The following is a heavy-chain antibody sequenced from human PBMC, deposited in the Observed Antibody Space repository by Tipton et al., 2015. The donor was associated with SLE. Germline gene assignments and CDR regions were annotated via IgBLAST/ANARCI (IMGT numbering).Heavy chain of an antibody. CDR3: ARAGQAAAGPFGY. J-gene: IGHJ4*02. D-gene: IGHD6-13*01. CDR2: TYYSGSP. CDR1: GGSISSGGYY. Sequence: TLSLTCNVSGGSISSGGYYWSWIRQHPGKGLEWIGYTYYSGSPYYNPSLKSRVTISVDTSKKQFSLKLSSVTAADTAVYYCARAGQAAAGPFGYWGQGIQVTVSS. V-gene: IGHV4-31*03.